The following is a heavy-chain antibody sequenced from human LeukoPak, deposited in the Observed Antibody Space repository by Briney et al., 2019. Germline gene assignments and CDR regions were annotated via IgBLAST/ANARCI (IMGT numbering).Heavy chain of an antibody. CDR3: ARAGPNDHRFDY. Sequence: GGSLRLSCAASGFTFSSYSMTGVRQAPGEGLEWVAVISYQGSSQYYADSVKGRFAISRDTLKNTVFLQMFSLRPEDTAIYYCARAGPNDHRFDYWGQGTLVTVSS. D-gene: IGHD1-1*01. CDR2: ISYQGSSQ. V-gene: IGHV3-30*03. CDR1: GFTFSSYS. J-gene: IGHJ4*02.